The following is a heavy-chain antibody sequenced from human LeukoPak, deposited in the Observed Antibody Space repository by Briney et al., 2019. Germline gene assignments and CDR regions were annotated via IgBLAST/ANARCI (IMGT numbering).Heavy chain of an antibody. Sequence: PSETLSLTCTVSGASISNSGYAWAWIRQPPGKGLEWIGSITYSGTTTYNPSPSLKSRVTISADTSKNKYLLQLTSVTAADTAVFYCARETLGTSKIEPWGQGTLVTVSS. CDR3: ARETLGTSKIEP. D-gene: IGHD3-16*01. V-gene: IGHV4-39*02. CDR1: GASISNSGYA. J-gene: IGHJ5*02. CDR2: ITYSGTT.